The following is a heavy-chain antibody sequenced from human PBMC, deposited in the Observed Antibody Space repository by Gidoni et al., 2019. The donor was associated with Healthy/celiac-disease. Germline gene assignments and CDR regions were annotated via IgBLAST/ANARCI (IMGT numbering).Heavy chain of an antibody. CDR2: IWYDGSNK. D-gene: IGHD6-13*01. CDR3: AREPVGYSTPNNWFDP. CDR1: GFTFSSYG. J-gene: IGHJ5*02. Sequence: QVQLVESGGGVVQPGRSLRLSCAASGFTFSSYGMHWVRQAPGKGLEWVAVIWYDGSNKYYADSVKGRFTISRDNSKNTLYLQMNSLRAEDTAVYYCAREPVGYSTPNNWFDPWGQGTLVTVSS. V-gene: IGHV3-33*01.